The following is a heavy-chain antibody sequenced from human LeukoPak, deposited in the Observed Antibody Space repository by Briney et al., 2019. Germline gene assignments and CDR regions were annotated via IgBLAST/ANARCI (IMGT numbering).Heavy chain of an antibody. J-gene: IGHJ4*02. Sequence: GRSLRLSCAASGFTFSSYGMHWVRLAPGKGLEWVAVISYDGSNKYYADSVKGRFTISRDNSKHTLYLQMNSLRAEDTAVYYCARRYYDFWSGNYGRRVDDYWGQATLVTVSS. CDR2: ISYDGSNK. V-gene: IGHV3-30*03. CDR1: GFTFSSYG. CDR3: ARRYYDFWSGNYGRRVDDY. D-gene: IGHD3-3*01.